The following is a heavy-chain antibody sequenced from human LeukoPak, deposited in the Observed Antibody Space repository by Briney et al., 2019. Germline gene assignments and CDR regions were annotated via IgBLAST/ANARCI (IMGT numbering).Heavy chain of an antibody. D-gene: IGHD6-13*01. CDR1: GYTFTSYH. CDR3: AKSVAATGTSSVIIDY. CDR2: INPSGGTT. V-gene: IGHV1-46*01. Sequence: ASVKVSCKASGYTFTSYHMHWVRQAPGQGLEWMGIINPSGGTTNYAQKFRGRVTMTRDMSTSTVYMELSSLRSEDTAVYYCAKSVAATGTSSVIIDYWGQGTLVTVSS. J-gene: IGHJ4*02.